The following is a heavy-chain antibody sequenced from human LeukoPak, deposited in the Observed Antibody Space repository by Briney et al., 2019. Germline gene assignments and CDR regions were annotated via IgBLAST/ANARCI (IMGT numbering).Heavy chain of an antibody. CDR1: GGSINSGGSY. CDR3: ASGRNGAFIVY. Sequence: PSQTLSLTCTVSGGSINSGGSYWSWIRQPPGKGLEWIGFIYHSGSTYYNPSLKSRVTISVDTSKNQFSLKLSSVTAADTAVYYCASGRNGAFIVYWGQGTLVTVSS. V-gene: IGHV4-30-2*01. CDR2: IYHSGST. J-gene: IGHJ4*02. D-gene: IGHD2-21*01.